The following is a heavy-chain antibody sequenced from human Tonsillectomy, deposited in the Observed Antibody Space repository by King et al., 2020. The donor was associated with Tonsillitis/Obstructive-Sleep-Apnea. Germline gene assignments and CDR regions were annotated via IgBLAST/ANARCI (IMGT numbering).Heavy chain of an antibody. CDR1: GFTFNTYA. Sequence: VQLVESGGGLVQPGGSLRLSCAASGFTFNTYAISWVLQAPGKGLEWVSAISSSGGSTYYADSVKGRFTISRDNSKNTLYLQMNSLRAEDTAVYYCAKNYYDSSGPRYFYYYMDVWGRGTTVTVSS. CDR2: ISSSGGST. J-gene: IGHJ6*03. D-gene: IGHD3-22*01. CDR3: AKNYYDSSGPRYFYYYMDV. V-gene: IGHV3-23*04.